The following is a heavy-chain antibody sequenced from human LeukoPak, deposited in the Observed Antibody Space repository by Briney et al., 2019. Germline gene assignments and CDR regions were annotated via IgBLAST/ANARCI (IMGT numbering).Heavy chain of an antibody. V-gene: IGHV3-74*01. Sequence: GGSLRLSCAASGLTLNTYWIHWVRQTPQTGLEWVAGISGDGNFKRNADSVRGRLTIFTDNAKSTVSLQVSSLRAEDTAVYYCTATPWGGAAAIFDYWGQGILVTVSS. CDR2: ISGDGNFK. CDR1: GLTLNTYW. J-gene: IGHJ4*02. D-gene: IGHD6-25*01. CDR3: TATPWGGAAAIFDY.